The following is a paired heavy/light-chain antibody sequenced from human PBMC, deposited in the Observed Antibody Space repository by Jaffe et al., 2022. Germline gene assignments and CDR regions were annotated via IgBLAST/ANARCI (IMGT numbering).Light chain of an antibody. V-gene: IGLV3-1*01. CDR1: KLGDKY. CDR2: QDI. CDR3: QAWDSSTRV. J-gene: IGLJ3*02. Sequence: SYELTQPPSVSVSPGQTASITCSGDKLGDKYACWYQQKPGQSPVLVIYQDIQRPSGIPERFSGSNSGNTATLTISGTQAMDEADYYCQAWDSSTRVFGGGTKLTVL.
Heavy chain of an antibody. D-gene: IGHD2-15*01. V-gene: IGHV4-4*02. CDR2: IYHTEST. CDR3: ARVMGTFCSGATCPLGAFDI. J-gene: IGHJ3*02. CDR1: GGSISSTNW. Sequence: QVQLQESGPGLVKPSGTLSLTCAVSGGSISSTNWWSWVRQPPGKGLEWIGEIYHTESTNYNPSLKSRVTISVDRSKNQFSLKLSSVTAADTAMYYCARVMGTFCSGATCPLGAFDIWGQGTMVTVSS.